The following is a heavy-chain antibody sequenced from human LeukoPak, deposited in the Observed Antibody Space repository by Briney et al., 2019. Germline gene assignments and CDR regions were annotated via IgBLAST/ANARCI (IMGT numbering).Heavy chain of an antibody. CDR1: GGSFSGYY. CDR3: ARGRWLRSSFDY. V-gene: IGHV4-34*01. CDR2: INHSGST. D-gene: IGHD5-12*01. Sequence: SETLSLTCAVYGGSFSGYYWSWIRQPPGKGLEWIGEINHSGSTNYNPSLKSRVTISVDTSKNQFSLKLSSVTAADTAVYYCARGRWLRSSFDYWGQGTLVTVSS. J-gene: IGHJ4*02.